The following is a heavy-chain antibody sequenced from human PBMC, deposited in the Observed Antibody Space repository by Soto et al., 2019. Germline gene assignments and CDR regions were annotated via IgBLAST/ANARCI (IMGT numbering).Heavy chain of an antibody. CDR2: IWYDGSNK. J-gene: IGHJ5*02. CDR3: ARDPCSGGSCYSSWFDP. Sequence: HPGGSLRLSCAASGFTFSSYGMHWVRQAPGKGLEWVAVIWYDGSNKYYADSVKGRFTISRDNSKNTLYLQMNSLRAEDTAVYYCARDPCSGGSCYSSWFDPWGQGTLVTVSS. CDR1: GFTFSSYG. D-gene: IGHD2-15*01. V-gene: IGHV3-33*01.